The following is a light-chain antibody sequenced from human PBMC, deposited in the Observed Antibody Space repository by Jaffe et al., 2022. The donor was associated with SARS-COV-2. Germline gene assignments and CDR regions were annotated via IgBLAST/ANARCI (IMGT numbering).Light chain of an antibody. CDR3: QQYGSSPVI. Sequence: EIVLTQSPATLSLSPGERATLSCRASQSVSTSFLAWYQQKPGQAPRLLIYGASSRATGIPDRFSGSGSGTDFTLTINRLEPEDFAVYYCQQYGSSPVIFGQGTKLELK. CDR1: QSVSTSF. J-gene: IGKJ2*01. V-gene: IGKV3-20*01. CDR2: GAS.